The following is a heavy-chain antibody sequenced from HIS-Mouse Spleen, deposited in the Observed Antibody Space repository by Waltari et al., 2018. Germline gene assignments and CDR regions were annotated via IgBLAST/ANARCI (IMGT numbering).Heavy chain of an antibody. CDR3: ARGYSSSWYTETFDY. D-gene: IGHD6-13*01. CDR2: INHSGST. J-gene: IGHJ4*02. Sequence: QVQLQQWGAGLLKPSETLSLTCAVYGGSFSGYYWTCIRQPPGKGLEWIGEINHSGSTNYNPSLKSRVTISVDTSKNQFSLKLSSVTAADTAVYYCARGYSSSWYTETFDYWGQGTLVTVSS. CDR1: GGSFSGYY. V-gene: IGHV4-34*01.